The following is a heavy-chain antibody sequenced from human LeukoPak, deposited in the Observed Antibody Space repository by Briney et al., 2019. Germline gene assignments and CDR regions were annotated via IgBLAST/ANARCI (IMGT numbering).Heavy chain of an antibody. Sequence: GSLRLSCAAPGFTVSSNYMSWVRQGPGKGLEWVSVIYSGGTTYYADSVKGRFTISRDNSKNTLYLQMNSLRAEDTAVYYCARVGGSIVGAVDHFDYWGQGTLVTVSS. CDR2: IYSGGTT. CDR3: ARVGGSIVGAVDHFDY. V-gene: IGHV3-53*01. CDR1: GFTVSSNY. J-gene: IGHJ4*02. D-gene: IGHD1-26*01.